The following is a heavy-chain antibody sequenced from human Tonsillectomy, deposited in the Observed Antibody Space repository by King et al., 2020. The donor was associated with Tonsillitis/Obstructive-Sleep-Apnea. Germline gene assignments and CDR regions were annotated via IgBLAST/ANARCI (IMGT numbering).Heavy chain of an antibody. J-gene: IGHJ6*03. CDR3: ARENLEAAAGFYMDV. CDR1: GFRFSNYE. Sequence: VQLVESGGGLVQPGGSLRLSCAASGFRFSNYEMNWVRQAPGKGLEWVSYISSSGSTIYYADSVKGRFTISRDNAKNLLHLQMNSLRAEDTAVYYCARENLEAAAGFYMDVWGKGTTVTVSS. D-gene: IGHD6-13*01. V-gene: IGHV3-48*03. CDR2: ISSSGSTI.